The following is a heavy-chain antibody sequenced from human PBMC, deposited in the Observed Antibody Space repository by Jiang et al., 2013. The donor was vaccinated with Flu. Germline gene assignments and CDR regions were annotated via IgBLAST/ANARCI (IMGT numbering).Heavy chain of an antibody. CDR3: ASTAGGGSLDY. J-gene: IGHJ4*02. CDR1: GGSFSGYY. Sequence: SLTCAVYGGSFSGYYWSWIRQPPGKGLEWIGEINHSGSTNYNPSLKSRVTISVDTSKNQFSLKLSSVTAADTAVYYCASTAGGGSLDYWGQGTLVTVSS. CDR2: INHSGST. V-gene: IGHV4-34*01. D-gene: IGHD2-15*01.